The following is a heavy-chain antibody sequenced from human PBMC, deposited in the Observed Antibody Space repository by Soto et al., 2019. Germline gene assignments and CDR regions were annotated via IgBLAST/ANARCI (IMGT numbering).Heavy chain of an antibody. D-gene: IGHD5-12*01. CDR1: GFTFSTYS. J-gene: IGHJ4*02. CDR3: ARGYIVATSLTPFDY. V-gene: IGHV3-21*01. CDR2: ISTSSSYI. Sequence: EVQLVESGGGLVKPGGSLRLSCAASGFTFSTYSMNWVRQAPGKGLEWVSSISTSSSYIYYADSVKGRFTVSRDNAKNSLYLQINSLRDEDTAVYYCARGYIVATSLTPFDYWGQGTLVTVSS.